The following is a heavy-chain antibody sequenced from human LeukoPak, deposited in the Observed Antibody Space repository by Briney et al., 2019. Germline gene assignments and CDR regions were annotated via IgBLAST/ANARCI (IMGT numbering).Heavy chain of an antibody. CDR2: INPNSGGT. Sequence: GASVKVSCKASGYTFTGYYMHWVRQAPGQGLEWMGRINPNSGGTNYAQKFQGRVTMTRDTSISTAYMELSRLRSDDTAVYYCATLEGDYGSGSLYYYYGMDVWGQGTTVTVSS. J-gene: IGHJ6*02. CDR3: ATLEGDYGSGSLYYYYGMDV. CDR1: GYTFTGYY. V-gene: IGHV1-2*06. D-gene: IGHD3-10*01.